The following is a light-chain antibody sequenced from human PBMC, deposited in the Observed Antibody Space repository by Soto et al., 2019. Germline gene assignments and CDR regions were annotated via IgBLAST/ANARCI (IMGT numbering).Light chain of an antibody. V-gene: IGKV3-15*01. J-gene: IGKJ2*01. CDR1: QTVSTN. CDR2: GAS. Sequence: ERVMTQSPANLSVSPVERATLSCRASQTVSTNLAWYQLKPGQAPRLLIYGASTRATGVPARFTGSGAGTEFTLTISSLQSEDFAVYYCQQYNNWLYTFGQGTKVDIK. CDR3: QQYNNWLYT.